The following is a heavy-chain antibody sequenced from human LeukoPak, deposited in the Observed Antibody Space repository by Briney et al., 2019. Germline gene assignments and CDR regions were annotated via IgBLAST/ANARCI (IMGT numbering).Heavy chain of an antibody. J-gene: IGHJ5*02. D-gene: IGHD6-13*01. V-gene: IGHV3-53*04. CDR1: GFTVSNNY. CDR3: ARGLQQQLGWFDP. Sequence: GGSLRLSCSASGFTVSNNYMSWVRQAPGKGLEWVSIIYSGGGTNYADSVKGRFTISRNNSKNTLDLQMSSVRPDDTAVYYCARGLQQQLGWFDPWGQGTLVTVSS. CDR2: IYSGGGT.